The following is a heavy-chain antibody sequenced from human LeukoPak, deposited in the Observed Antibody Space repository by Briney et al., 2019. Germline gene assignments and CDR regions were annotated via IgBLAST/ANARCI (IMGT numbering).Heavy chain of an antibody. CDR1: GFTFSNYG. CDR3: AKDRYRHYYGSGTYYKGYGVDV. D-gene: IGHD3-10*01. CDR2: ISHDADNK. J-gene: IGHJ6*02. V-gene: IGHV3-30*18. Sequence: PGGSPRLTCAASGFTFSNYGIHWVRQAPGKGLEWVAVISHDADNKYYGDSVKGRFTIARDNSKNTLSLQMDSLRAEDTAVYFCAKDRYRHYYGSGTYYKGYGVDVWGQGTTVIVSS.